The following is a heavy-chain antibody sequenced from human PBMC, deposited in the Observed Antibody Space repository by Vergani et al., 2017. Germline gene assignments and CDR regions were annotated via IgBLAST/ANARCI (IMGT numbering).Heavy chain of an antibody. Sequence: QVQLVQSGAEVKKPGSSVKVSCKASGGTFSSYAISWVRQAPGQGLEWMGRIIPILGIANYAQKFQGRVTITADKSTSTAYMELSSLRSEDTAVYYCARPPGKQQLAAFDIWGQGRMVTVSS. J-gene: IGHJ3*02. V-gene: IGHV1-69*04. D-gene: IGHD6-13*01. CDR1: GGTFSSYA. CDR3: ARPPGKQQLAAFDI. CDR2: IIPILGIA.